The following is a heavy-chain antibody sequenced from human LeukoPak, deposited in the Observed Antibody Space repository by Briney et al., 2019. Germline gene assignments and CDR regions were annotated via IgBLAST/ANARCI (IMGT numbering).Heavy chain of an antibody. V-gene: IGHV1-2*02. CDR2: INPNSDFT. Sequence: ASVKVSCKTSGYTFTAYYMNWVRQAPGQGLEWMGWINPNSDFTNFAQNFQGRVTMTSDTSISTAYMELSRLRSDDTAVYYCARAISAGSPITASDCWGQGTLVTVSS. D-gene: IGHD2-15*01. CDR3: ARAISAGSPITASDC. CDR1: GYTFTAYY. J-gene: IGHJ4*02.